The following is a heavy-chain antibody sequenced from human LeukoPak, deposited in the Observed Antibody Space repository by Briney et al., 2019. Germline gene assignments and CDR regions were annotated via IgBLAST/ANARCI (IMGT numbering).Heavy chain of an antibody. CDR3: AKGSYYDTSGSFYFDY. V-gene: IGHV3-23*01. D-gene: IGHD3-22*01. CDR1: GFTFSSYA. CDR2: ISGSGDNT. Sequence: GSLRLSCAASGFTFSSYAMSWVRQAPGKGLEWVSGISGSGDNTYYADSVKGRFTISRDNSKNTLYVQVNSLGTEDTAAYYCAKGSYYDTSGSFYFDYWGQGTLVTVSS. J-gene: IGHJ4*02.